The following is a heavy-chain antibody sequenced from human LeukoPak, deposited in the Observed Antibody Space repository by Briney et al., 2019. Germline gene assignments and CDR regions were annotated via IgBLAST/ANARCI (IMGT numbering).Heavy chain of an antibody. CDR2: IYFSGST. V-gene: IGHV4-39*07. CDR1: GASVSGSIYY. CDR3: ARADYGGNSDHDAFDI. Sequence: SETLSLTCTVSGASVSGSIYYWGWIRQPPGKGLEWIGSIYFSGSTYYNPSLKSRVTISADTSKHQFSLKLSSVTAADTAVYYCARADYGGNSDHDAFDIWGQGTMVTVSS. J-gene: IGHJ3*02. D-gene: IGHD4-23*01.